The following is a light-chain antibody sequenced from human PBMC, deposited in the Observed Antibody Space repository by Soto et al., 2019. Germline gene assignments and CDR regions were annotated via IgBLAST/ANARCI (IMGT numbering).Light chain of an antibody. CDR1: SSNIGGYD. J-gene: IGLJ1*01. CDR2: ANS. Sequence: QSVLTQPPSVSGAPGQRVTFSCTGSSSNIGGYDVHWYQQLPGTAPKLLIYANSNRPSGVPDRFSGSKSGSSGSLAITGLQAEDEAEYYCQSYDSSLSGYVFGAGTKLTVL. V-gene: IGLV1-40*01. CDR3: QSYDSSLSGYV.